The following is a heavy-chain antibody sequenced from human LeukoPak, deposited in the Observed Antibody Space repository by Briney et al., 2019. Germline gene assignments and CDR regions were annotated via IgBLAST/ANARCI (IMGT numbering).Heavy chain of an antibody. CDR3: ARHGYSYALDP. D-gene: IGHD5-18*01. CDR1: GYSISSGYY. V-gene: IGHV4-38-2*02. Sequence: SETLSLTCTVSGYSISSGYYWSWIRQPPGKGLEWIGEINHSGSTNYNPSLKSRVTISVDTSKNQFSLKLSSVTAADTAVYYCARHGYSYALDPWGQGTLVTVSS. J-gene: IGHJ5*02. CDR2: INHSGST.